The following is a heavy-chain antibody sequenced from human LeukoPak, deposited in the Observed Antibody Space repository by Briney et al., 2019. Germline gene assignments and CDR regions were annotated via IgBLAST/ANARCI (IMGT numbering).Heavy chain of an antibody. CDR2: ISAYNGNT. J-gene: IGHJ4*02. Sequence: GASVKVSCKASGYTFTSYGISWVRQAPGQGLEWMGWISAYNGNTNYAQKLQGRVTMTTDTSTSTAYMELRSLRSDDTAVYYCARGPYHDFWSGYRADYWGQGTLVAVSS. CDR1: GYTFTSYG. CDR3: ARGPYHDFWSGYRADY. V-gene: IGHV1-18*01. D-gene: IGHD3-3*01.